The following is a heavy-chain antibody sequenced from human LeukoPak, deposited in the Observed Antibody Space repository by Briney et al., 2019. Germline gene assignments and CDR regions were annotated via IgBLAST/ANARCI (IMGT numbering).Heavy chain of an antibody. J-gene: IGHJ4*02. CDR2: ISSGSSSV. Sequence: GGSLRLSCTTSGFSFSSYSMNWVRQTPGKGLEWVSSISSGSSSVFYAESVRGRFTISRDSAKTSVFLQLDSLRADDSALYFCARSQRLGHCVYGVCVYPYYFDFWGQGALVTVSS. CDR3: ARSQRLGHCVYGVCVYPYYFDF. CDR1: GFSFSSYS. V-gene: IGHV3-21*06. D-gene: IGHD2-8*01.